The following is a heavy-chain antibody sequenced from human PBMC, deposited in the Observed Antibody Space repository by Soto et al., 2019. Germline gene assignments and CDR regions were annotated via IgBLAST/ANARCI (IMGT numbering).Heavy chain of an antibody. CDR2: IKSKTDGGTT. V-gene: IGHV3-15*01. Sequence: GGSLRLSCAASGFTFSNAWMSWVRQAPGKGLEWVGRIKSKTDGGTTDYAAPVKGRFTISRDDSKNTLYLQMNSLKTEDTAVYYCTTDSAYGDYWRGNSYYFDYWGQGTLVTVSS. J-gene: IGHJ4*02. D-gene: IGHD4-17*01. CDR3: TTDSAYGDYWRGNSYYFDY. CDR1: GFTFSNAW.